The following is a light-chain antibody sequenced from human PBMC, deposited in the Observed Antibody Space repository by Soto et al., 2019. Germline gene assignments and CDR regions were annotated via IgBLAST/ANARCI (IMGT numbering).Light chain of an antibody. CDR3: QSYDSSLSGSV. CDR1: SSNIGAGYD. J-gene: IGLJ3*02. CDR2: GNN. V-gene: IGLV1-40*01. Sequence: QSVLTQPSSVSGAPGQRVTISCTGSSSNIGAGYDVHWYQQLPGTAPKLLIYGNNNRPSGVPDRFSGSKSGTSGSLAITGLQAEDEADYYCQSYDSSLSGSVFGGGTKLTVL.